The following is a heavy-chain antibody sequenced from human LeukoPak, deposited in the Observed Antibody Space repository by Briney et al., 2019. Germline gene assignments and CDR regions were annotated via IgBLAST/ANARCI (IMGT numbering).Heavy chain of an antibody. CDR1: GGSISSSSYY. V-gene: IGHV4-39*07. CDR3: ARGSGSYSNDY. Sequence: RPSETLSLTCTVSGGSISSSSYYWGWIRQPPGKGLEWIGSIYYSGSTYYNPSLKSRVTISVDTSKNQFSLKLSSVTAADTAVYYCARGSGSYSNDYWGQGTLVTVSS. CDR2: IYYSGST. J-gene: IGHJ4*02. D-gene: IGHD1-26*01.